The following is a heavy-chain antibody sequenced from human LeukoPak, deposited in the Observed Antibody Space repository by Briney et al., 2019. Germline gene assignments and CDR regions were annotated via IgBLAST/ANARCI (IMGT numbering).Heavy chain of an antibody. CDR2: MNPNSGNT. CDR3: ARGRYDILTGSDAFDI. Sequence: ASVKVSCKASGYTFTSYDINWVRQATGQGLEWMGWMNPNSGNTGYAQKFQGRVTMTRNTSISTAYMELSSLRSEDTAVYYCARGRYDILTGSDAFDIWGQGTMVTVSS. D-gene: IGHD3-9*01. J-gene: IGHJ3*02. CDR1: GYTFTSYD. V-gene: IGHV1-8*02.